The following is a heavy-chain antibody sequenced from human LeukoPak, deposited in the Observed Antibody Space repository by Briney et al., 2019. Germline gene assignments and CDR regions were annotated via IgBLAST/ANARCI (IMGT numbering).Heavy chain of an antibody. D-gene: IGHD2-2*01. CDR1: GYTFTSYG. Sequence: ASVKVSCKASGYTFTSYGISWVRQAPGQGLEWMGWINPNSGGTNYAQKFQGWVTMTRDTSISTAYMELCRLRSDDTAVYYCARVRCSSTSCRGYYYGMDVWGQGTTVTVSS. J-gene: IGHJ6*02. V-gene: IGHV1-2*04. CDR2: INPNSGGT. CDR3: ARVRCSSTSCRGYYYGMDV.